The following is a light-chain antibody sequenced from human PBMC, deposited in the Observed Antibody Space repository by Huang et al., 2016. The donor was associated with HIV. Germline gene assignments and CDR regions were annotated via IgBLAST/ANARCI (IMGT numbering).Light chain of an antibody. CDR1: QIINKY. V-gene: IGKV1-39*01. CDR2: GAS. CDR3: QQSYNIPRT. J-gene: IGKJ2*01. Sequence: DIQMTQAPPSLSAAVGDRVIITCRASQIINKYLNWYKQMPGRAPKLLISGASSLQGGVSSRFSGSGSGTDFTLTIRYLQPEDTATYHCQQSYNIPRTFGQGTLLEI.